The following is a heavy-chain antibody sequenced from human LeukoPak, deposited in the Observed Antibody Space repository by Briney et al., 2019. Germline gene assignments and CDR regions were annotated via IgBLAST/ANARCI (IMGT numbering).Heavy chain of an antibody. J-gene: IGHJ4*02. Sequence: PGGSLRLSCAASGFTFSSYAMSWVRQAPGKGLEWVSAISGSGGSTYYADSVKGRFTISRDNAKNSLYLQMNSLRAEDTAVYYCARDSERSTVTFDYWGQGTLVTVPS. CDR3: ARDSERSTVTFDY. V-gene: IGHV3-23*01. CDR2: ISGSGGST. D-gene: IGHD4-17*01. CDR1: GFTFSSYA.